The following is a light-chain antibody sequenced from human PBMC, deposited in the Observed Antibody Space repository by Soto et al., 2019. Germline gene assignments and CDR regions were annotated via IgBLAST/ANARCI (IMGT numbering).Light chain of an antibody. Sequence: DIQMTQSPSTLSASVGDRVTITCRASQSISNWLAWYQQKPGKAPKLLIYKASTLESGVPSRLSGSGSGTEFTLTISSLQPDDFATYFCQQYNSYWYTFGQGTKLDIK. V-gene: IGKV1-5*03. CDR2: KAS. CDR1: QSISNW. J-gene: IGKJ2*01. CDR3: QQYNSYWYT.